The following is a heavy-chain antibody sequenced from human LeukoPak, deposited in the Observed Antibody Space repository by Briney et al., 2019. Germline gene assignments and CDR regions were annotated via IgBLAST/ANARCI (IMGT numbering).Heavy chain of an antibody. CDR3: AKVRNYDSSAYYWNDAFDI. Sequence: PGGSLRLSCAASEFTFSSYGMHWVRQAPGKGLEWVAVISYDGSNQYYADTVKGRFTISRDNSKNTLYLQMDTLRAEDTAVYYCAKVRNYDSSAYYWNDAFDIWGQGTKVTVSS. V-gene: IGHV3-30*18. D-gene: IGHD3-22*01. CDR2: ISYDGSNQ. CDR1: EFTFSSYG. J-gene: IGHJ3*02.